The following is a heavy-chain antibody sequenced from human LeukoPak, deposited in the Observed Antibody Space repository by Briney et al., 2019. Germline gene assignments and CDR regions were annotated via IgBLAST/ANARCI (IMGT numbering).Heavy chain of an antibody. CDR3: AQGTAMVPERPTYYYYYMDV. J-gene: IGHJ6*03. Sequence: GGSLRLSCAASGFTFSSYGMHWVRQAPGNGLEWVAFIRYDGSNKYYADSVKGRFTISRDNSKNTLYLQMNSLRAEDTAVYYCAQGTAMVPERPTYYYYYMDVWGKGTTVTISS. CDR2: IRYDGSNK. D-gene: IGHD5-18*01. CDR1: GFTFSSYG. V-gene: IGHV3-30*02.